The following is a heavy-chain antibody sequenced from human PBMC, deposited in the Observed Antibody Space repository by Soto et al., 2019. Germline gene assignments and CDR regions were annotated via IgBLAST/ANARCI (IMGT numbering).Heavy chain of an antibody. Sequence: GSGPTLVNATQTLTLTCTFSGFSLSTSGMCVSWIRQPPGKALEWLARIDWDDDKYYSTSLKTRLTISKDTSKNQVVLTMTNMDPVDTATYYCARIHYYDFWSGYPVPSYYGMDVWGQGTTVTVSS. CDR3: ARIHYYDFWSGYPVPSYYGMDV. V-gene: IGHV2-70*11. J-gene: IGHJ6*02. CDR1: GFSLSTSGMC. D-gene: IGHD3-3*01. CDR2: IDWDDDK.